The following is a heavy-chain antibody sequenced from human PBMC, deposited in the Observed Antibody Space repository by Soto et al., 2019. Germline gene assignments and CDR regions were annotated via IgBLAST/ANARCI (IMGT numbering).Heavy chain of an antibody. Sequence: PGGSLRLSCAASGFTFSDYYMSWIRQAPGKGLEWVSYISSSSSYTNYAESVKGRFTISRDNAKNSLYLQMNSLRAEDTSVYYCASANYDFWSGYEYYFDYWGQGTLVTVSS. CDR2: ISSSSSYT. D-gene: IGHD3-3*01. CDR1: GFTFSDYY. V-gene: IGHV3-11*06. CDR3: ASANYDFWSGYEYYFDY. J-gene: IGHJ4*02.